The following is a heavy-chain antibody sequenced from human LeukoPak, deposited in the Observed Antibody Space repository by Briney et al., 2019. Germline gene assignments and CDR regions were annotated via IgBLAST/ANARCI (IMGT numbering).Heavy chain of an antibody. D-gene: IGHD3-22*01. Sequence: GGSLRLSCAASGFTFRSYGMHWVRQAPDKGLEWVAVISYDGSDKYYADSVKGRFTISRDNSKNTLYLQMNSLRAEDTAVYYCAKRGDSSGYPSYFDYWGQGTLVTVSS. CDR2: ISYDGSDK. J-gene: IGHJ4*02. V-gene: IGHV3-30*18. CDR1: GFTFRSYG. CDR3: AKRGDSSGYPSYFDY.